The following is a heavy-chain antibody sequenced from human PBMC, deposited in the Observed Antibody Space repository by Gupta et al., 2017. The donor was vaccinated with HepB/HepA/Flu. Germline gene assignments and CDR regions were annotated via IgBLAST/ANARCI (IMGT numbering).Heavy chain of an antibody. CDR2: ISYDGSNK. J-gene: IGHJ6*02. Sequence: QVQLVESGGGVVQPGRSLRLSCAASGFTFSSYGMHWVRQAPGKGLEWVAVISYDGSNKYYADSVKGRFTISRDNSKNTLYLQMNSLRAEDTAVYYCAKALRWRYYYYGMDVWGQGTTVTVSS. CDR3: AKALRWRYYYYGMDV. D-gene: IGHD4-23*01. V-gene: IGHV3-30*18. CDR1: GFTFSSYG.